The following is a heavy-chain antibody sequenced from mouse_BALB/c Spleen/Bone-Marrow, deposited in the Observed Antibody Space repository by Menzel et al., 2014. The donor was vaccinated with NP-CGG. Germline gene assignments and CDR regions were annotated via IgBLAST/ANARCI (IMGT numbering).Heavy chain of an antibody. V-gene: IGHV14-3*02. CDR1: GFNIKDAY. J-gene: IGHJ4*01. Sequence: VQLKESGAELVKPGASVKLSCTASGFNIKDAYVHWVRQRPEQGLEWIGRIAPANGNTEYDPKFQGKATITADTSSNTAYLQLSSLTSEDTAVYYCARVKLWSYAMDYWGQGTSVTVSS. D-gene: IGHD1-1*02. CDR3: ARVKLWSYAMDY. CDR2: IAPANGNT.